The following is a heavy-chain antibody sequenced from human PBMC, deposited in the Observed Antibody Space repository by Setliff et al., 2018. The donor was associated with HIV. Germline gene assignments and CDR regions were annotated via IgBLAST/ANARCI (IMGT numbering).Heavy chain of an antibody. V-gene: IGHV3-30*18. Sequence: PGGSLRLSCTASGFTFSSHDMHWVRQAPGKGLEWVAVISYDGGNKYYADSVKGRFTVSRDNSKNRLYLQMNSPRAEDTAVYYCAKGSVAVAGINWFDPWGQGTLVTVSS. D-gene: IGHD6-19*01. J-gene: IGHJ5*02. CDR2: ISYDGGNK. CDR1: GFTFSSHD. CDR3: AKGSVAVAGINWFDP.